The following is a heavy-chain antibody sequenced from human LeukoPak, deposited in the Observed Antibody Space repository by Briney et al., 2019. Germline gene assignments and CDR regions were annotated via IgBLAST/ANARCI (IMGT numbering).Heavy chain of an antibody. CDR3: AKFFGYYDSSGSSQIDY. Sequence: GGSLRLSCAASGFTFSSYGMHWVRQAPGKGLEWVAVISYDGSNKYYADSVKGRFTISRDNSKNTLYLQMNSLRAEDTAVYYCAKFFGYYDSSGSSQIDYWGQGTLVTVSS. CDR1: GFTFSSYG. J-gene: IGHJ4*02. CDR2: ISYDGSNK. V-gene: IGHV3-30*18. D-gene: IGHD3-22*01.